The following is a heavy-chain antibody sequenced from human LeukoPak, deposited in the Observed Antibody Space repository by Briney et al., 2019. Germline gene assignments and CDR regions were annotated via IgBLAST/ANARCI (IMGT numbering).Heavy chain of an antibody. CDR3: ARERYFDY. J-gene: IGHJ4*02. CDR1: GFTFSDYY. CDR2: VSGTSSFT. Sequence: PGGSLRLSCAASGFTFSDYYMSWIRQAPGKGLEWLSYVSGTSSFTDYADSVKGQFTISRDNSKNTLYLQMNSLRAEDTAVYYCARERYFDYWGQGTLVTVSS. V-gene: IGHV3-11*05.